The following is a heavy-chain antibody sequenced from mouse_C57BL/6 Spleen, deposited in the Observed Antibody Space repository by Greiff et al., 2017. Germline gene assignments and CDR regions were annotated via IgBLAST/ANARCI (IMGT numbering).Heavy chain of an antibody. D-gene: IGHD1-1*01. Sequence: EVQLQESGTVLARPGASVKMSCKTSGYTFTSYWMHWVKQRPGQGLEWIGAIYPGNSDTSYNQKFKGKAKLTAVTSASTAYMELSSLTNEDSAVYYCMAYYYGSSHYFDYWGQGTTLTVSS. V-gene: IGHV1-5*01. CDR3: MAYYYGSSHYFDY. CDR1: GYTFTSYW. CDR2: IYPGNSDT. J-gene: IGHJ2*01.